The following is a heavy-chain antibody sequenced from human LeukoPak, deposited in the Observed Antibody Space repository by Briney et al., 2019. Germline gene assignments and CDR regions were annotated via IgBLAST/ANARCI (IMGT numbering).Heavy chain of an antibody. V-gene: IGHV3-23*01. D-gene: IGHD2-2*02. CDR2: ISGSGGST. CDR1: GFTFSSYA. J-gene: IGHJ4*02. CDR3: AKGSNVYPTYYFDY. Sequence: GGSLRLSCAASGFTFSSYAMSWVRQAPGKGLEWVSAISGSGGSTYYADSVKGRFTISRDNSKNTLYLQMNSLRAEDTAVYYCAKGSNVYPTYYFDYWGQGTLVTVSP.